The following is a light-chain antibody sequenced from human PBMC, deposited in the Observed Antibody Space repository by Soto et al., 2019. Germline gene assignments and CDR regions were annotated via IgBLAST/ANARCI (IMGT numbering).Light chain of an antibody. CDR3: QQYNSYWT. Sequence: DIQMTQSPSTLSASFGDRVTITCRASQSIGAWLAWYQQKPGKAPKLLIFDASTLESGVPSRLSGSGSGTQFTLTISSPHPDDYATYYCQQYNSYWTFGQGTKVDIK. V-gene: IGKV1-5*01. CDR2: DAS. J-gene: IGKJ1*01. CDR1: QSIGAW.